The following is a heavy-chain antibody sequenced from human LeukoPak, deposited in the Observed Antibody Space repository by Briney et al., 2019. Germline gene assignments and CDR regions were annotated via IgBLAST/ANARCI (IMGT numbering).Heavy chain of an antibody. CDR2: ISAYNGNT. CDR1: GYTFTSYG. CDR3: ARDKVGATEGDFDY. Sequence: ASVKVSCKASGYTFTSYGISCVRQAPGQRLEWRVWISAYNGNTNYAQKLQGRVTMTTDTSTSTAYMELRSLRSDDTAVYYCARDKVGATEGDFDYWGQGTLVTVSS. D-gene: IGHD1-26*01. J-gene: IGHJ4*02. V-gene: IGHV1-18*01.